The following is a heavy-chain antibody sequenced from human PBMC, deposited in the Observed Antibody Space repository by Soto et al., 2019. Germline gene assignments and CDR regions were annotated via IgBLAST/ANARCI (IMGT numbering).Heavy chain of an antibody. J-gene: IGHJ4*02. CDR1: GYTLTSYG. Sequence: GGPVKGACKASGYTLTSYGISGVGQAPGQGLGWMGWISAYNGNTNYAQKLQGRVTMTTDTSTSTAYMELRSLRSDDTAVYYCARVGATMGGLSWGQGTLVTVSS. CDR2: ISAYNGNT. V-gene: IGHV1-18*01. D-gene: IGHD5-12*01. CDR3: ARVGATMGGLS.